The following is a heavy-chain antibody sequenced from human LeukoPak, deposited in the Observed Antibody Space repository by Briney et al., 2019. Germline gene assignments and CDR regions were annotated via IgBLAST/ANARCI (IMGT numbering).Heavy chain of an antibody. CDR2: IYYSGST. Sequence: SETLSLTCTVSGGSVNSGGYYWSWIRQHPGKGLEWIGYIYYSGSTYYNPSLKSRVTVSVDTSKNQFSLKLSSVTAADTAVYYCVGGYFAVHYGAFDFWGPGTMVTVSS. CDR3: VGGYFAVHYGAFDF. D-gene: IGHD4-17*01. CDR1: GGSVNSGGYY. J-gene: IGHJ3*01. V-gene: IGHV4-31*03.